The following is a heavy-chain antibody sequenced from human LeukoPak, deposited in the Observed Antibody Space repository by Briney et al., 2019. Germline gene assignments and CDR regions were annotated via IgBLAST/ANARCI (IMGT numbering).Heavy chain of an antibody. J-gene: IGHJ5*02. CDR1: GFTFSSYS. CDR3: ARDSCSSTSCAVFDP. V-gene: IGHV3-21*01. Sequence: GGSLRLSCAASGFTFSSYSMNWVRHAPGKGLEWVSSISSSSSYIYYEDSVKGRFTISMDNAKNSLYLQMNSLRAEDTAVYYCARDSCSSTSCAVFDPWGQGTLVTVSS. D-gene: IGHD2-2*01. CDR2: ISSSSSYI.